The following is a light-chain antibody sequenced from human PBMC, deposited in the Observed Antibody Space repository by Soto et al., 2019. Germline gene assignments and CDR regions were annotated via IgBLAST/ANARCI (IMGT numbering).Light chain of an antibody. Sequence: EIVLTQSPGTLSLSLGERATLSCRASQSVSSSYLAWYQQKPGQAPRLLIYGASSKATGVPDRFSGSGSGTEFTLTISSLQSEDFAVYYCQHYNSWLGTFGGGTKVDIK. CDR2: GAS. CDR3: QHYNSWLGT. V-gene: IGKV3-20*01. CDR1: QSVSSSY. J-gene: IGKJ4*01.